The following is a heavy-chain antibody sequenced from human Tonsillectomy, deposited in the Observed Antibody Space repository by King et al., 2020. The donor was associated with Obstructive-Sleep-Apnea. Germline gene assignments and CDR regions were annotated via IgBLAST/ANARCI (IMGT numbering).Heavy chain of an antibody. Sequence: VQLVESGGGLVKPGGSLRLSCAASGFTFSDYYMTWIRQAPGKGLEWVSYISSSGETIYYADSVRGRFTISRDNAKNSLFLQMNSLRAEDTAVYYCARDGITVKPATSRTRVNWFDPWGQGTLVAVSS. D-gene: IGHD6-25*01. CDR3: ARDGITVKPATSRTRVNWFDP. CDR2: ISSSGETI. V-gene: IGHV3-11*01. CDR1: GFTFSDYY. J-gene: IGHJ5*02.